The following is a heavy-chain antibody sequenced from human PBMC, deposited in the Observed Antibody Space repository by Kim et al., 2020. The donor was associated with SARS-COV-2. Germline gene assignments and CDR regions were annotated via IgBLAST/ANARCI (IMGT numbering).Heavy chain of an antibody. CDR1: GFAFSSFA. Sequence: GGSLRLSCAASGFAFSSFAMHWVRQAPGKGLEWVAVISFDGSSKYHADSVKGRFTISRDNSRDTIYLQMNSLRPEDTALYYCARDGNSGIAVAGVHYYYGMGVLGQGTTVTAS. V-gene: IGHV3-30*04. J-gene: IGHJ6*02. D-gene: IGHD6-19*01. CDR3: ARDGNSGIAVAGVHYYYGMGV. CDR2: ISFDGSSK.